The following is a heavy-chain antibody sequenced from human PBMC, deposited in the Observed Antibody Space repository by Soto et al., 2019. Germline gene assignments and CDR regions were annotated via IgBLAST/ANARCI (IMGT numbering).Heavy chain of an antibody. D-gene: IGHD2-15*01. J-gene: IGHJ5*02. CDR2: INPSGGST. CDR1: GYTFTSYY. Sequence: ASVKVSCKASGYTFTSYYMHWVRQAPGQRHEWMAIINPSGGSTRYAQKFQGRVTMTRDTSTSTVYMELSSRRSEDTAVYYCARGPVYCSGGSCSNGWFDPWGQGTLVTVSS. V-gene: IGHV1-46*01. CDR3: ARGPVYCSGGSCSNGWFDP.